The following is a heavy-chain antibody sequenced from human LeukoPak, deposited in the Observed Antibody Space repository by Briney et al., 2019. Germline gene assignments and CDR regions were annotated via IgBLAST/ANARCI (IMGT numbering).Heavy chain of an antibody. D-gene: IGHD6-13*01. CDR1: GYTFTIYA. CDR2: INAGNGNT. V-gene: IGHV1-3*01. Sequence: ASVKVSCKASGYTFTIYAMHWVRQAPGQRLEWMGWINAGNGNTKYSQKFQGRVTITRDTSASTAYMELSSLRSEDTAVYYCARDADSSSWYGGPDFDYWGQGTLVTVSS. CDR3: ARDADSSSWYGGPDFDY. J-gene: IGHJ4*02.